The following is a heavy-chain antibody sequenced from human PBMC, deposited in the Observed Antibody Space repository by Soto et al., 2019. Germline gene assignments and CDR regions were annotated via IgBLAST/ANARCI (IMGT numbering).Heavy chain of an antibody. V-gene: IGHV4-59*01. D-gene: IGHD6-13*01. CDR1: GGSMSRYY. CDR2: IYYSGHT. CDR3: ARGIATTEMDV. Sequence: ETLSLTCTVSGGSMSRYYWSWIRQPPGKGLEWIGYIYYSGHTNHNPPLKSRVTISVDTSKNQFSLKLSSVTAADTAVYYCARGIATTEMDVWGQGTTVTVSS. J-gene: IGHJ6*02.